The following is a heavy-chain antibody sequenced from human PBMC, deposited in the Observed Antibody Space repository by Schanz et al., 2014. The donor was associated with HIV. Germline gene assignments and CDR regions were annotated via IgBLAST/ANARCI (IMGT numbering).Heavy chain of an antibody. Sequence: EVQLVESGGGLVKPGRSLRLSCTASGFTFSSHWMHWVRQAPGKGLVWVSRINSSEGTTDYTDSVKGRFTISRDNSRNTLFLQMDSLRVDDTAVYYCAQMGAFAAFDIWGHGTVVTVSS. V-gene: IGHV3-74*02. D-gene: IGHD3-16*01. J-gene: IGHJ3*02. CDR2: INSSEGTT. CDR1: GFTFSSHW. CDR3: AQMGAFAAFDI.